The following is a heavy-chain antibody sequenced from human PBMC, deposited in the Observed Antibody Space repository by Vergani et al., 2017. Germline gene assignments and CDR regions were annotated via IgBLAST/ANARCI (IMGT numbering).Heavy chain of an antibody. CDR3: ARGHTALISYCSGGSCYSWFDP. J-gene: IGHJ5*02. D-gene: IGHD2-15*01. Sequence: QVQLQQWGAGLLKPSETLSLTCAVYGGSFSGYYWSWIRQPPGKGLEWIGEIKHSGSTNYNPSLKSRVTISVDTAKNQFSLKLSSVTAADTAVYYCARGHTALISYCSGGSCYSWFDPWGQGTLVTVSS. CDR2: IKHSGST. V-gene: IGHV4-34*01. CDR1: GGSFSGYY.